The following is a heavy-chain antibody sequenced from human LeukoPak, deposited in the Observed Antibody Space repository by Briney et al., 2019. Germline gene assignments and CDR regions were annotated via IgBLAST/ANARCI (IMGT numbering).Heavy chain of an antibody. J-gene: IGHJ4*02. CDR1: GFTFSSYA. D-gene: IGHD2-2*02. Sequence: QPGGSLRLSCAASGFTFSSYAMSCVRQAPGKGLEWVSGISGSGGSTYYTDSVKGRFTISRDNAKNSLYLRMNSLRDEDTAVYYCARGYCTSSSCYNDYWGQGTLVTVSS. CDR2: ISGSGGST. V-gene: IGHV3-23*01. CDR3: ARGYCTSSSCYNDY.